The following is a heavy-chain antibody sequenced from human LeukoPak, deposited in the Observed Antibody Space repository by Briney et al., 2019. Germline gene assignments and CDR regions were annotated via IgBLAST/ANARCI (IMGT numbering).Heavy chain of an antibody. V-gene: IGHV4-61*01. Sequence: SETLSLTCTVSGGSVSSGSYYWSWIRQPPGKGLEWIGYIYYSGSTNYNPSLKSRVTISVDTSKNQFSLKLSSVTAADTAVYYCARDSPAMRDATDIWGQGTMVTVSS. J-gene: IGHJ3*02. CDR1: GGSVSSGSYY. CDR2: IYYSGST. CDR3: ARDSPAMRDATDI.